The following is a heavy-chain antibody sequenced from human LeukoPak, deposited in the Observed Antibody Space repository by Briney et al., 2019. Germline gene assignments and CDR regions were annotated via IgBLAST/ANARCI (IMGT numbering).Heavy chain of an antibody. CDR2: IIPMFGTT. J-gene: IGHJ6*03. Sequence: ASVKVSCKASGGTFSNYAISWVRQAPGRGLEWMGRIIPMFGTTNYAQKFQGRVTITTDESTSTAYMEVSSLRIEGTAVYYCASVTVTTWAPDGHMDVWGKGTTVTVSS. CDR1: GGTFSNYA. V-gene: IGHV1-69*05. CDR3: ASVTVTTWAPDGHMDV. D-gene: IGHD4-11*01.